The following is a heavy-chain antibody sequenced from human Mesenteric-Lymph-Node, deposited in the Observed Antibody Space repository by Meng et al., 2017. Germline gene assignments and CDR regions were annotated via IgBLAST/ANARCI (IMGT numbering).Heavy chain of an antibody. CDR3: ARDKIAVAGITGDY. CDR1: GYSFTSYA. Sequence: VLLSKTGACVKKPWASVKVSCQASGYSFTSYAMNWVRQAPGQGLEWMGWINTNPGNPTYAQGFTGRFVFSLDTSVSTAHLQISSLKAEDTAVYYCARDKIAVAGITGDYWGQGTLVTVSS. V-gene: IGHV7-4-1*02. J-gene: IGHJ4*02. CDR2: INTNPGNP. D-gene: IGHD6-19*01.